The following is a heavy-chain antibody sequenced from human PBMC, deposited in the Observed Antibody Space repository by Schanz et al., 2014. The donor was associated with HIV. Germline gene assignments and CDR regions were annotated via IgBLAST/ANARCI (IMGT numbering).Heavy chain of an antibody. D-gene: IGHD6-6*01. CDR1: GFTFSGFA. Sequence: QLLESGGGLVQPGGLLRLSCAASGFTFSGFAMSWVRQAPGKGLEWVAVISHDGSKKYYADSVRGRITISRDNSKNTLYLQMNSLRADDTAVYYCAKGWRGYSISSWVDYWGQGSLVTVSS. J-gene: IGHJ4*02. CDR3: AKGWRGYSISSWVDY. V-gene: IGHV3-30*18. CDR2: ISHDGSKK.